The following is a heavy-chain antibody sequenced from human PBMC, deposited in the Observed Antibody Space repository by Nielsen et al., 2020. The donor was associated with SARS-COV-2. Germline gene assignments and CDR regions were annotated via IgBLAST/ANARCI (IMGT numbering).Heavy chain of an antibody. CDR2: ISAYNGNT. CDR3: AREIVVVPAAAYYYYYGMDV. Sequence: ASVKVSCKASGYTFTSYGISWVRQAPGQGLEWMGWISAYNGNTNYAQKLQGRVTMTTDTSTSTAYMELRSLRSDDTAVYYCAREIVVVPAAAYYYYYGMDVWGQGTTVTVSS. V-gene: IGHV1-18*01. D-gene: IGHD2-2*01. J-gene: IGHJ6*02. CDR1: GYTFTSYG.